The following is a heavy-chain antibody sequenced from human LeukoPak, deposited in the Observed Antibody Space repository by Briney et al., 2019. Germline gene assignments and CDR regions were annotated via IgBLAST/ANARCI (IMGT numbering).Heavy chain of an antibody. CDR3: VSFYETY. V-gene: IGHV3-74*01. CDR1: GNYW. D-gene: IGHD2-2*01. CDR2: INSDGSWT. J-gene: IGHJ4*02. Sequence: TGGSLRLSCAASGNYWMHWVRQAPEKGLVWVSHINSDGSWTSYADSVKGRFTISKDNAKNTVYLQMNNLRAEDTAVYYCVSFYETYWGRGTLVTVS.